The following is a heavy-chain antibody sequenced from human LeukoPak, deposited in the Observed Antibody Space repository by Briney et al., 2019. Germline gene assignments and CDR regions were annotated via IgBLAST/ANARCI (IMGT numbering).Heavy chain of an antibody. CDR2: ITRDSIYT. CDR1: GFTFSNYN. J-gene: IGHJ5*02. V-gene: IGHV3-21*04. D-gene: IGHD1-26*01. CDR3: AKGRALVGGTTRSYDS. Sequence: PGGSLRLSCAASGFTFSNYNMNWVRQTPGKGLEWVSSITRDSIYTFYADSVKGRFTISRDNSKNTLYLQMNSLRVEDTAVYYCAKGRALVGGTTRSYDSWGQGTLVTVSS.